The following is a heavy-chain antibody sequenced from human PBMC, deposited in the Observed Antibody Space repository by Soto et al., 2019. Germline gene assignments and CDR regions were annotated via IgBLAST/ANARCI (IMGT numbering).Heavy chain of an antibody. CDR1: GFTFSSYS. J-gene: IGHJ5*02. Sequence: EVQLVESGGGLVQPGGSLKLACAASGFTFSSYSMNGFRQAPGKGGEWVSYIRSSSSTIYYADSVKGRFTFSRDNAKNSLYLQMNSLRAEDTAVYYCAREGGDLNWFDPWGQGTLVTVSS. CDR3: AREGGDLNWFDP. V-gene: IGHV3-48*01. D-gene: IGHD4-17*01. CDR2: IRSSSSTI.